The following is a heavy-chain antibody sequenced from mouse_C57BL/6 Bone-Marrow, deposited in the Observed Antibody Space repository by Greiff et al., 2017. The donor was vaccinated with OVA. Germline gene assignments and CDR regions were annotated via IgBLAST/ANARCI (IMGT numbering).Heavy chain of an antibody. CDR1: GYTFTSYW. V-gene: IGHV1-69*01. CDR3: ARESYEDFDY. D-gene: IGHD2-12*01. J-gene: IGHJ2*01. Sequence: QVQLQQPGAELVMPGASVKLSCKASGYTFTSYWMHWVKQRPGQGLEWIGEIDPSDSYTNYNQKFKGKSTLTVDKSSSTAYMQLSSLTSEDSAVYYCARESYEDFDYWGQGTTLTVSS. CDR2: IDPSDSYT.